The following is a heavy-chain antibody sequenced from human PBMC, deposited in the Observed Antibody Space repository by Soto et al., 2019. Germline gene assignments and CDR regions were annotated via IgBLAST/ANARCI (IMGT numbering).Heavy chain of an antibody. CDR2: ISIYNGNT. D-gene: IGHD5-12*01. J-gene: IGHJ4*02. Sequence: QVQLVQSGAEVKKPGASVKVSCKTSGYTFTNYGISWVRQAPGQGLEWMGWISIYNGNTNYAQRLQGRVTMTTDTSTSTAYMELRSLRSDDTAVYYCERMEGVATTHDYWGQGTLVTVSS. CDR3: ERMEGVATTHDY. CDR1: GYTFTNYG. V-gene: IGHV1-18*01.